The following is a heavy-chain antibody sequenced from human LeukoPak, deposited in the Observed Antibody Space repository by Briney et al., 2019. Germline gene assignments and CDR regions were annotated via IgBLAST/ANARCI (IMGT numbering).Heavy chain of an antibody. D-gene: IGHD6-25*01. Sequence: GGSLRLSCAASGFTFSSYAMSWVRQAPGKGLEWVAVVPNDGSNKFYADSVKGRFTISRDNSKNTLYLQMNSLRAEDTAVYYCARDGAAAAAPEDYWGQGTLVTVSS. CDR2: VPNDGSNK. CDR1: GFTFSSYA. CDR3: ARDGAAAAAPEDY. V-gene: IGHV3-30-3*01. J-gene: IGHJ4*02.